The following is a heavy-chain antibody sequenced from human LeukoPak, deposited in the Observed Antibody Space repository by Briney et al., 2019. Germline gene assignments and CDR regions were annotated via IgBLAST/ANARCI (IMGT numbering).Heavy chain of an antibody. CDR3: ARDRGLTTARGAPSWFDP. CDR2: IIASGVS. V-gene: IGHV4-61*02. CDR1: GGSIGSDIYY. Sequence: SETLSLTCTVSGGSIGSDIYYWTWIRQPAGKGLEWIGRIIASGVSNYNPSLGGRLTISVDTAKNEFSLKLTSVTVADTAVYFCARDRGLTTARGAPSWFDPWGQGTLVTVSS. D-gene: IGHD3-10*01. J-gene: IGHJ5*02.